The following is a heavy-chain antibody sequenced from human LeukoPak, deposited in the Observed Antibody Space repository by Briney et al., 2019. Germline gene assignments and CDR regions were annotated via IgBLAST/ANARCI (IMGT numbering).Heavy chain of an antibody. J-gene: IGHJ4*02. V-gene: IGHV4-39*07. CDR3: ARLLSVGPGNN. CDR1: GGSISSSNYF. Sequence: SETLSLTCQVSGGSISSSNYFWGWIRQPPGKGLEWIGSIHYSGSTYYNPSLKSRVTISVDTSKNQFSLKLSSVTAADTAVYYCARLLSVGPGNNWGQGTLVTVSS. D-gene: IGHD1-14*01. CDR2: IHYSGST.